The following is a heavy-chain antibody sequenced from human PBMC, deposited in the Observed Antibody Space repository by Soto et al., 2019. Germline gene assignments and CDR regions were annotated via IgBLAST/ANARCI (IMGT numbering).Heavy chain of an antibody. CDR2: TYYRSKWYN. V-gene: IGHV6-1*01. Sequence: SQTLSLTCAISGDSVSSNSAAWNWIRQSPSRGLEWLGRTYYRSKWYNDYAVSVKSRITINPDTSKNQFSLQLNSVTPEDTAVYYCARVGPRYCSSTSCYKYGMDVWGQGTTVTAP. J-gene: IGHJ6*02. CDR1: GDSVSSNSAA. CDR3: ARVGPRYCSSTSCYKYGMDV. D-gene: IGHD2-2*02.